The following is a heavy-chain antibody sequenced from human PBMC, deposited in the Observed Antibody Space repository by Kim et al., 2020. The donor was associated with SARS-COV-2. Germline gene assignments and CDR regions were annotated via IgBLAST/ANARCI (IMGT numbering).Heavy chain of an antibody. CDR1: GGSLSSSSYY. CDR2: TYYSGNT. J-gene: IGHJ6*01. D-gene: IGHD6-13*01. V-gene: IGHV4-39*01. Sequence: SETLSLTCTVSGGSLSSSSYYWGWIRQPPGKGLEWIGTTYYSGNTYYNPSLKSRVTISVDTSKNQLSLKLGSVTAAATSVYDCARQQRYSSSGYDTFYY. CDR3: ARQQRYSSSGYDTFYY.